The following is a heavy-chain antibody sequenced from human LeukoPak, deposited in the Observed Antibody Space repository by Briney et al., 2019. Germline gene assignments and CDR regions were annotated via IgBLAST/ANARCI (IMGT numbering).Heavy chain of an antibody. D-gene: IGHD3-10*01. J-gene: IGHJ4*02. Sequence: SETLSLTCTVSGGSISSYYWSWIRQPAGKGLEWIGRIYTSGSTNYNPSLKSRVTMSVDTSKNQFSLKLSSVTAADTVVYYCAGTYGSGKNFDYWGQGTLVTVSS. CDR3: AGTYGSGKNFDY. CDR2: IYTSGST. CDR1: GGSISSYY. V-gene: IGHV4-4*07.